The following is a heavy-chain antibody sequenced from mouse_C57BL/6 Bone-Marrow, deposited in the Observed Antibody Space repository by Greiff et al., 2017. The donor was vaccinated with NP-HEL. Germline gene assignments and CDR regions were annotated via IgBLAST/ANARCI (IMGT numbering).Heavy chain of an antibody. Sequence: EVKVEESGAELVRPGASVKLSCTASGFNIKDDYMHWVKQRPEQGLEWIGWIDPENGDTEYASKFQGKATITADTSSNTAYLQLSSLTSEDTAVYYCTTTRPYLYYAFAYWGQGTLVTVSA. CDR3: TTTRPYLYYAFAY. CDR2: IDPENGDT. CDR1: GFNIKDDY. V-gene: IGHV14-4*01. J-gene: IGHJ3*01. D-gene: IGHD2-1*01.